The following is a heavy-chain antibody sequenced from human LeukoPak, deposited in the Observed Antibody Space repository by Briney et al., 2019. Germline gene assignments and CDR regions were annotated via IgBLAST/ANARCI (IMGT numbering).Heavy chain of an antibody. CDR2: INHSGST. CDR1: GGSFSGYY. J-gene: IGHJ5*02. D-gene: IGHD4-17*01. CDR3: ARPGSRLRRGGWFDP. Sequence: SETLSLTCAVYGGSFSGYYWSWIRQPPGKGLEWIGEINHSGSTNYNPSLKSRVTISVDTSKNQFSLKLSSVTAADTAVYYCARPGSRLRRGGWFDPWGQGTLVTVSS. V-gene: IGHV4-34*01.